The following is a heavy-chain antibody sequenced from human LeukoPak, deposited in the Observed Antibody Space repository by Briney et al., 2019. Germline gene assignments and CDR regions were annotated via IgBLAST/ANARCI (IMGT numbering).Heavy chain of an antibody. V-gene: IGHV2-70*01. CDR2: FHWDDDK. CDR1: GLLLRPTGKC. J-gene: IGHJ4*02. Sequence: SALALIKTTRTLTLTCSFWGLLLRPTGKCLSWIRHPQERGLACFTLFHWDDDKYYSTSLKTRLTISKDTSKNQVVLTMTNMDPVDTATYYCARTLIYCSSTSCYSEPDYWGQGTLVTVSS. CDR3: ARTLIYCSSTSCYSEPDY. D-gene: IGHD2-2*01.